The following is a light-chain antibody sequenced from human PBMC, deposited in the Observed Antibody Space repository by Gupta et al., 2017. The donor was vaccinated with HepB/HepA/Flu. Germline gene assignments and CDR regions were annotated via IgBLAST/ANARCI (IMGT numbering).Light chain of an antibody. CDR3: QQRSSWLFT. Sequence: EIVLTQFPRTLSSSPGESATLSCRASQSVDNYLAWYQHKPGHAPRLLIYDASNRATGIPARFSGSGSETDFTRTISGREPEDFAIYYCQQRSSWLFTFGPGTKV. V-gene: IGKV3-11*01. CDR2: DAS. CDR1: QSVDNY. J-gene: IGKJ3*01.